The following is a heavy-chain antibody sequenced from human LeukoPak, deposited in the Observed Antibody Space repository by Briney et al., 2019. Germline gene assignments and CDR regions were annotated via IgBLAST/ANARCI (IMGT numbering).Heavy chain of an antibody. CDR1: GGSISGYY. J-gene: IGHJ4*02. D-gene: IGHD5-12*01. Sequence: SETLSLTCSVSGGSISGYYWSWIRQPPGKALQWIGYIYYSGSTNYNPSLKSRVTISVDTSKNQFSLKLNSVTAADTAVYYCARVSGYDWESFYDYWGQGTLVTVSS. V-gene: IGHV4-59*01. CDR2: IYYSGST. CDR3: ARVSGYDWESFYDY.